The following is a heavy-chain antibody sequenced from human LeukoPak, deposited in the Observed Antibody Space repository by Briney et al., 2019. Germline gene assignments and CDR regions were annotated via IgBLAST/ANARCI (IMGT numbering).Heavy chain of an antibody. D-gene: IGHD3-16*01. V-gene: IGHV1-8*01. Sequence: VASVKVSCKASGYTFTSYDINWVRQATEQGLEWMGWMNPNSGNTGYAQKFQGRVTMTRNTSISTAYMELSSLRSEDTAVYYCARWGTLSSYYYYYYGMDVWGQGTTVTVSS. CDR2: MNPNSGNT. J-gene: IGHJ6*02. CDR3: ARWGTLSSYYYYYYGMDV. CDR1: GYTFTSYD.